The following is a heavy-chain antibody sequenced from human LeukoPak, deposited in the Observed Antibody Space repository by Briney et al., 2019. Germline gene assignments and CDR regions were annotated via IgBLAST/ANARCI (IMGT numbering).Heavy chain of an antibody. V-gene: IGHV4-38-2*01. Sequence: KPSETLSLTCGVSTYSISSGDYWGWIRQPPGQTLEWIGIIYHSGSTYYNPSLESRVTISVDTSKIQFSLKLTSVTAADTAVYYCARHRGDCSSTSCYRGGFDPWGQGTLVTVSS. CDR1: TYSISSGDY. J-gene: IGHJ5*02. CDR2: IYHSGST. D-gene: IGHD2-2*01. CDR3: ARHRGDCSSTSCYRGGFDP.